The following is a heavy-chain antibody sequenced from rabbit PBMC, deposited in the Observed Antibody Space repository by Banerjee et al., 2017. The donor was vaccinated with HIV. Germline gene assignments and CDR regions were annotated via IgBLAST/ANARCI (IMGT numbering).Heavy chain of an antibody. V-gene: IGHV1S7*01. J-gene: IGHJ4*01. CDR1: GFDFRRYY. CDR2: IYAGEAST. D-gene: IGHD4-1*01. Sequence: QLKETGGGLVQPGGSLTLSCKASGFDFRRYYMSWVRQAPGKGLEWIGAIYAGEASTDYASWVNGRFTISSDNAQNTVDLQMNSLTAADTATYFCARGGLRYFAGGWGWDSFGLWGPGTLVTVS. CDR3: ARGGLRYFAGGWGWDSFGL.